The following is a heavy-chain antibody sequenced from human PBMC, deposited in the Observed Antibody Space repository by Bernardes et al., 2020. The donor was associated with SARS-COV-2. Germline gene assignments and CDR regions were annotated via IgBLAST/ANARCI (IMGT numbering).Heavy chain of an antibody. CDR3: ARGLGEYYYDSSGYYVLGY. Sequence: SETLSLTCTVSGASISSTNYYWGWIRQPPGKGLEWIGSIHTSGSTNYNPSLKSRVTILVDTSKNQFSLKLSSVTAADTAVYYCARGLGEYYYDSSGYYVLGYWGQGTLVTVSS. V-gene: IGHV4-39*07. J-gene: IGHJ4*02. CDR2: IHTSGST. CDR1: GASISSTNYY. D-gene: IGHD3-22*01.